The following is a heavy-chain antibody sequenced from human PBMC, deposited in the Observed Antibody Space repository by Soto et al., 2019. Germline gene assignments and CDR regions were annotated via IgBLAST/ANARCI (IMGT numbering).Heavy chain of an antibody. Sequence: SETLSLTCTVSGGSISSGDYYWSFIRQPPGKGLEWIGYIYYSGSTYYNPSLKSRVTISVDTSKNQFSLKLSSVTAADTAVYYCARQNGVTIFGVVTQYYFDYWGQGTLVTVSS. CDR2: IYYSGST. CDR3: ARQNGVTIFGVVTQYYFDY. J-gene: IGHJ4*02. D-gene: IGHD3-3*01. V-gene: IGHV4-30-4*01. CDR1: GGSISSGDYY.